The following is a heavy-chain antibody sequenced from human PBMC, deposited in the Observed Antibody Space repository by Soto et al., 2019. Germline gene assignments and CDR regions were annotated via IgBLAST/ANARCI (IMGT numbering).Heavy chain of an antibody. CDR2: ISGDGGST. J-gene: IGHJ3*02. V-gene: IGHV3-43*02. Sequence: GGSLRLSCAASGFTFDDYAMHWVRQAPGKGLEWVTLISGDGGSTYYADSVKGRFTISRDNSKNSLYLQMNSLRTEDADWEYCAKWYGGNAFDNWGQGTMVTVSS. CDR1: GFTFDDYA. CDR3: AKWYGGNAFDN. D-gene: IGHD2-15*01.